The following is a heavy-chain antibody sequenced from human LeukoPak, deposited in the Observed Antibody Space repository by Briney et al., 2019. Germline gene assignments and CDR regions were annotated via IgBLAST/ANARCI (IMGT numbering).Heavy chain of an antibody. Sequence: SEALSLTCAVYGVSFSGYYWSWLRQPPGKGLEWIGEINHSGSTNYNPSLKSRVTISVDTSKNQFSLKLSSVTAADTAVYYCARARFIVVVPAAIDIDAFDIWGQGTMVTVSS. CDR2: INHSGST. V-gene: IGHV4-34*01. J-gene: IGHJ3*02. CDR3: ARARFIVVVPAAIDIDAFDI. D-gene: IGHD2-2*01. CDR1: GVSFSGYY.